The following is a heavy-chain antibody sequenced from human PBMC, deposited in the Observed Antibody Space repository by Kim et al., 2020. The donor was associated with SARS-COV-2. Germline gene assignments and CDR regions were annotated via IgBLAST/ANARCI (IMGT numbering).Heavy chain of an antibody. CDR2: ISYDGSNK. J-gene: IGHJ4*02. CDR3: AKDSAAAGSSGWYGEYYFDY. V-gene: IGHV3-30*18. CDR1: GFTFSSYG. Sequence: GGSLRLSCAASGFTFSSYGMHWVRQAPGKGLEWVAVISYDGSNKYYADSVKGRFTISRDNSKNTLYLQMNSLRAEDTAVYYCAKDSAAAGSSGWYGEYYFDYWGQGTLVTVSS. D-gene: IGHD6-19*01.